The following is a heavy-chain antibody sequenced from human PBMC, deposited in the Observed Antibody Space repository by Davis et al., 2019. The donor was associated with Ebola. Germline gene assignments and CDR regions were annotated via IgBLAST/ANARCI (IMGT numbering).Heavy chain of an antibody. D-gene: IGHD6-19*01. Sequence: SVKVSCKASGYTFTSYDINWVRQAPGQGLEWMGGIIPIFGTANYAQKFQGRVTITADESTSTAYMELSSPRSEDTAVYYCARDRTYSSGWYLGAFDIWGQGTMVTVSS. CDR3: ARDRTYSSGWYLGAFDI. CDR1: GYTFTSYD. J-gene: IGHJ3*02. V-gene: IGHV1-69*13. CDR2: IIPIFGTA.